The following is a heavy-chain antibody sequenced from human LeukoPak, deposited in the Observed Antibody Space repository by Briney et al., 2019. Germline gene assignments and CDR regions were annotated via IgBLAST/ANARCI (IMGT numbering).Heavy chain of an antibody. D-gene: IGHD3-22*01. V-gene: IGHV1-8*01. CDR2: MNPNSGNT. J-gene: IGHJ5*02. CDR1: GYTFTSYD. CDR3: ARGAWRLDLNGDPTYYYDSSGYRGYNWFDP. Sequence: ASVKVSCKASGYTFTSYDINWVRQATGQGLEWMGWMNPNSGNTGYAQKFQGRVTMTRNTSISTAYMELSSLRSEDTAVYYCARGAWRLDLNGDPTYYYDSSGYRGYNWFDPWGQGTLVTVSS.